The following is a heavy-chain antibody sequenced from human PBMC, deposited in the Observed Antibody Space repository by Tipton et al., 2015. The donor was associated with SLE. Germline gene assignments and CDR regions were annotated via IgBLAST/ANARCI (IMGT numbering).Heavy chain of an antibody. V-gene: IGHV4-59*01. Sequence: TLSLTCTVSGGSISSYYWSWIRQPPGKGLEWIGFIYYSGRTNYNPSLKSRVTISVDTSKNQFSLKLSSVTAADTAVYYCARERDYGDNHAFDIWGQGTMVTVSS. CDR3: ARERDYGDNHAFDI. D-gene: IGHD4-17*01. CDR2: IYYSGRT. J-gene: IGHJ3*02. CDR1: GGSISSYY.